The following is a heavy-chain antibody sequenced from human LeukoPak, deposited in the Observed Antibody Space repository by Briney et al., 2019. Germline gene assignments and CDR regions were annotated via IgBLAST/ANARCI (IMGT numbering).Heavy chain of an antibody. CDR2: ISGSGGST. D-gene: IGHD3-9*01. V-gene: IGHV3-23*01. J-gene: IGHJ4*02. CDR1: GFTLSNYA. Sequence: GGSLRLSCAASGFTLSNYAMTWVRQAPGKGLEWVSAISGSGGSTYYADSVKGRFTISRDNSKNTLYLQMNSLRAEDTAVYYCAKDRAYYDTLTGYYDYWGQGTLVTVSS. CDR3: AKDRAYYDTLTGYYDY.